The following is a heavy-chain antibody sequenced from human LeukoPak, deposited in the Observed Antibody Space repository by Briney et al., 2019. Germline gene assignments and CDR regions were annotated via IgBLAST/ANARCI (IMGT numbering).Heavy chain of an antibody. CDR3: ARLGLEVGGPNWFDP. Sequence: SGGSLRLSCAAPGFSFSSNWMGWVRQAPGKGLEWVAHIKRDGSQEYYLDSVKGRFTNSRDNAKNSLYLQMNSLRVEDTAVYYCARLGLEVGGPNWFDPWGQGTLVTVSS. CDR1: GFSFSSNW. V-gene: IGHV3-7*01. D-gene: IGHD1-1*01. J-gene: IGHJ5*02. CDR2: IKRDGSQE.